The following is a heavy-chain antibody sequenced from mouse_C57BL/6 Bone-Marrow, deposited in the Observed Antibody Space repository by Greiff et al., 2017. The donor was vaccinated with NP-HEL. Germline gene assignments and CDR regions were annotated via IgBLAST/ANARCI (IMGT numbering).Heavy chain of an antibody. D-gene: IGHD2-5*01. Sequence: EVQGVESGGGLVKPGGSLKLSCAASGFTFSSYAMSWVRQTPEKRLEWVATISDGGSYTYYPDNVKGRFTISRDNAKNNLYLQMSHLKSEDTAMYYCASPVYYSNYGYFDVWGTGTTVTVSS. CDR3: ASPVYYSNYGYFDV. CDR2: ISDGGSYT. CDR1: GFTFSSYA. J-gene: IGHJ1*03. V-gene: IGHV5-4*01.